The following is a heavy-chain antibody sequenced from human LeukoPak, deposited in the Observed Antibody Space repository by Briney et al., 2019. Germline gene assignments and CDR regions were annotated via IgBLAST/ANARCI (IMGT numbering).Heavy chain of an antibody. J-gene: IGHJ4*02. CDR3: ARDHQYAPYYFDY. V-gene: IGHV1-69*05. CDR1: GGTFSSYA. Sequence: SVKVSCKASGGTFSSYAISWVRQAPGQGLEWMGGIIPIFGTANYAQKFQGRVTITTDESTNTAYMELSSLRSEDTAVYYCARDHQYAPYYFDYWGQGTLVTVSS. D-gene: IGHD2-2*01. CDR2: IIPIFGTA.